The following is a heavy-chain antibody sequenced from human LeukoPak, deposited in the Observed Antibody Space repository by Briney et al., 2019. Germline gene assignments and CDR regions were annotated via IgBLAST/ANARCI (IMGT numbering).Heavy chain of an antibody. CDR3: ARGRYSSSYFDY. CDR1: GGSFSGYY. D-gene: IGHD6-6*01. CDR2: INHSGST. Sequence: PSETLSLTCAVYGGSFSGYYWSWIRQPPGKGLEWIGEINHSGSTNYNPSLKSRVTISVDTSKNQFSLKLSSVTAADTAVYYCARGRYSSSYFDYWGQGTLATVSS. J-gene: IGHJ4*02. V-gene: IGHV4-34*01.